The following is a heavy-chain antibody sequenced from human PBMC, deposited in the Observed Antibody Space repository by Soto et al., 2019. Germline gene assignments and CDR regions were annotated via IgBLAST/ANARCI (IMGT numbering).Heavy chain of an antibody. V-gene: IGHV4-31*02. J-gene: IGHJ6*02. CDR1: GGSISSGGYY. CDR2: IYYSGST. D-gene: IGHD3-16*01. CDR3: ARESRGYYYYYGMDV. Sequence: LSLTWSVSGGSISSGGYYWSWIRQHPGKGLEWIGYIYYSGSTYYNPSLKSRVTISVDTSKNQFSLKLSSVTAADTAVYYCARESRGYYYYYGMDVWGQGTTVTVSS.